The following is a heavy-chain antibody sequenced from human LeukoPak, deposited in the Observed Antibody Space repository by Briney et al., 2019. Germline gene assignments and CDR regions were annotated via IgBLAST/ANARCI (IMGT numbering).Heavy chain of an antibody. D-gene: IGHD5-18*01. CDR3: ARGYTAQQFDP. J-gene: IGHJ5*02. Sequence: GGSLRLSCAASGFTFSSYSMNWIRQAPGKGLEWVSYISSSGSTIYNADSVKGRFTISRDNAKNSLYLQMNSLRAEDTAVYYCARGYTAQQFDPWGQGTLVTVSS. CDR2: ISSSGSTI. CDR1: GFTFSSYS. V-gene: IGHV3-48*04.